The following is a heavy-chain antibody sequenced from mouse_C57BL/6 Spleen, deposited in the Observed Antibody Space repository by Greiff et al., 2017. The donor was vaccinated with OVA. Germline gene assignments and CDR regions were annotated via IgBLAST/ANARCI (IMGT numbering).Heavy chain of an antibody. V-gene: IGHV1-15*01. D-gene: IGHD4-1*01. Sequence: QVQLQQSGAELVRPGASVTLSCKASGYTFTDYEMHWVKQTPVHGLEWIGAIDPETGGTAYNQKFKGKAILTADKSSSTAYMELRSLTSEYSAVYYCTKTGTDYYAMDYWGQGTSVTVSS. CDR1: GYTFTDYE. CDR2: IDPETGGT. CDR3: TKTGTDYYAMDY. J-gene: IGHJ4*01.